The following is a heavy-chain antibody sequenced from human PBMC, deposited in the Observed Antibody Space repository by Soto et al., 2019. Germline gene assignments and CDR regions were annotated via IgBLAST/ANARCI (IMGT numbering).Heavy chain of an antibody. Sequence: ASVKVSFKTSGYTFTADFVHWVRQAPGQGLEWMGRVNPRTGGANYAGKFHGRVTMTRVTSISTAYMELSGLRSNDTAIYYCATDGDTGRDLGYWGQGTLVTVSS. J-gene: IGHJ4*02. D-gene: IGHD3-16*01. CDR1: GYTFTADF. CDR2: VNPRTGGA. V-gene: IGHV1-2*02. CDR3: ATDGDTGRDLGY.